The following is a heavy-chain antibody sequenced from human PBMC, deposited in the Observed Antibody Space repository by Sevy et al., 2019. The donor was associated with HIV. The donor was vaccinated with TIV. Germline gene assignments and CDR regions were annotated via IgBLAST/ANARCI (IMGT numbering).Heavy chain of an antibody. D-gene: IGHD3-10*01. Sequence: GGSLRLSCAASGFTFSSYAMSWVRQAPGKGLEWVSGLSGSGGSTNYADSVKGRFTISRDNSKNTPYLQMISLRAEDTAVYYCAKDRVWELGDAFDFWGQGTMVTVSS. CDR2: LSGSGGST. CDR1: GFTFSSYA. V-gene: IGHV3-23*01. J-gene: IGHJ3*01. CDR3: AKDRVWELGDAFDF.